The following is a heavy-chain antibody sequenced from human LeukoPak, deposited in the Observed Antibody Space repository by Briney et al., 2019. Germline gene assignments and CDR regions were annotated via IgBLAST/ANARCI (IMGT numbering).Heavy chain of an antibody. Sequence: AGRSLRLSCAASGFTFSSYAMHWVRQAPGKGLEWVAVISYDGSNKYYADSVKGRFTISRDNSKNTLYLQMNSLRAEDTAVYYCAKDQGYCSSTSCPIPTHARSAFDIWGQGTMVTVSS. D-gene: IGHD2-2*01. CDR3: AKDQGYCSSTSCPIPTHARSAFDI. CDR1: GFTFSSYA. V-gene: IGHV3-30-3*01. J-gene: IGHJ3*02. CDR2: ISYDGSNK.